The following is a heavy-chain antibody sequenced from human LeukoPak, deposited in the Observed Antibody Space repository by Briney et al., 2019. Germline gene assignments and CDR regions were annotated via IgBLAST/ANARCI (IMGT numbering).Heavy chain of an antibody. CDR3: AGWMGSSGSFDY. CDR2: IYHSGST. Sequence: SETLSLTCAVSGGSISSGGYSWSWIRQPPGKGLEWIGYIYHSGSTYYNPSLKSRVTISVDRSKNQFSLKLSSVTAADTAVYYCAGWMGSSGSFDYWGQGSLVTVSS. J-gene: IGHJ4*02. CDR1: GGSISSGGYS. D-gene: IGHD6-19*01. V-gene: IGHV4-30-2*01.